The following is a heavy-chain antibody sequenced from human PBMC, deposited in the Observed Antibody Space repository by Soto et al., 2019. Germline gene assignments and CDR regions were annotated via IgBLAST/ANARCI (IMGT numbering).Heavy chain of an antibody. CDR2: IWYDGSNK. CDR3: ARELTDSGSYDYYYGMDV. D-gene: IGHD1-26*01. J-gene: IGHJ6*02. V-gene: IGHV3-33*01. Sequence: PGGSLRLSCAASGFTFSSYGMHWVRQAPGKGLEWVAVIWYDGSNKYYADSVKGRFTISRDNSKNTLYLQMNSLRAEDTAVYYCARELTDSGSYDYYYGMDVWGQGTTVTVAS. CDR1: GFTFSSYG.